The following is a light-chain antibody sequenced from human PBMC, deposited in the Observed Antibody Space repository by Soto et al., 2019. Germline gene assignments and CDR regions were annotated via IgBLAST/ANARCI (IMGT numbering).Light chain of an antibody. V-gene: IGKV3-20*01. CDR3: QQYDSSPYT. Sequence: EIVLAQSPGTLSLSPGERVTLFCRANQTVRSSHLAWYQQKPGQAPGLLIFETSTRATDVPMRFSGSGSGTDFTLTISRLEPQDFAVYFCQQYDSSPYTFRQGTKLEIK. CDR2: ETS. CDR1: QTVRSSH. J-gene: IGKJ2*01.